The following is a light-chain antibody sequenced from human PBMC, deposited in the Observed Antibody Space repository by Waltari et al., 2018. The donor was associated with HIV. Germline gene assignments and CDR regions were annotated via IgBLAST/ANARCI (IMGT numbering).Light chain of an antibody. CDR3: YSIDSSGNHRV. J-gene: IGLJ2*01. CDR2: EDS. V-gene: IGLV3-10*01. CDR1: ALPKKY. Sequence: SYDLPHPPSVSVSPGQTAGITCPGNALPKKYAYWYQQKSGQAPVLVIYEDSKRPSGIPERFSGSSSGTMATLTISGAQVEDEADYYCYSIDSSGNHRVFGGGTKLTVL.